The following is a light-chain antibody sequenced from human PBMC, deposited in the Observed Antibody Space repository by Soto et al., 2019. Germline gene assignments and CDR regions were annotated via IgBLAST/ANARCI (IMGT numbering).Light chain of an antibody. J-gene: IGKJ1*01. V-gene: IGKV3-15*01. CDR2: GAS. CDR3: QQYIYWPWT. Sequence: EIVMTQSPATLSVSPGERATLSFRSSQSVSSTLSWYQQKPGQAPRLLIYGASTRATGIPARFSGSGSGTEFTLTISSLQSEDFAVYYCQQYIYWPWTFGQGTKVDI. CDR1: QSVSST.